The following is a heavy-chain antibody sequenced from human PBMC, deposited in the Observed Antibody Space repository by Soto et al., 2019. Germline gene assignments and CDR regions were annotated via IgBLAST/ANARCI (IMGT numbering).Heavy chain of an antibody. Sequence: GASVKVSCKASGYTFTSDGISWVRQAPGQGLEWMGWISAYNGNTNYAQKLQGRVTMTTDTSTSTAYMELRSLRSDDTAVYYCARVYYYDSSGYSQNWFDPWGQGTLVTVSS. V-gene: IGHV1-18*01. CDR1: GYTFTSDG. CDR2: ISAYNGNT. CDR3: ARVYYYDSSGYSQNWFDP. D-gene: IGHD3-22*01. J-gene: IGHJ5*02.